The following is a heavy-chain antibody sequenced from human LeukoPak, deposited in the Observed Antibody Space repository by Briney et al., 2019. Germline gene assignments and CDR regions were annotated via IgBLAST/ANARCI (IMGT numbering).Heavy chain of an antibody. CDR2: IYYSGST. CDR1: GDSISGFH. Sequence: SETLSLTCTASGDSISGFHWSWIRQPPGKGLEWIGYIYYSGSTNYNPSLKSRVTISVDTSKNQFSLKLTSVTAADTAVYYCAREVVAAPGTVDYWGQGTLVTVSS. CDR3: AREVVAAPGTVDY. D-gene: IGHD6-13*01. J-gene: IGHJ4*02. V-gene: IGHV4-59*01.